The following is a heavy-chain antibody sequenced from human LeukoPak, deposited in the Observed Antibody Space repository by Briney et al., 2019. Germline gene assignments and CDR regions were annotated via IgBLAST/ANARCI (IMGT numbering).Heavy chain of an antibody. CDR1: GFTFSSYS. D-gene: IGHD1-26*01. CDR2: ISSSSSYI. V-gene: IGHV3-21*01. J-gene: IGHJ4*02. Sequence: PGGSLRLSCAASGFTFSSYSMNWVRQAPGKGLEWVSSISSSSSYIYYADSVKGRFTISRDNAKNSLYLQMNSLRAEDTAVYYCATGSLSGSYGYDYWGQGTLVTVSS. CDR3: ATGSLSGSYGYDY.